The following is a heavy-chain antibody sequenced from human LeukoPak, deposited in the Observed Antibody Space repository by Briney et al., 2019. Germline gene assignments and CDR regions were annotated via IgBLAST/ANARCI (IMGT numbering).Heavy chain of an antibody. J-gene: IGHJ4*02. CDR2: KDQDGSDK. V-gene: IGHV3-7*01. CDR1: WFTLSTYL. D-gene: IGHD6-19*01. Sequence: PGGAPRPSLAAPWFTLSTYLESLGRPAPGPGVEGGGNKDQDGSDKYYVDSVKGRFTISRDNAKNSLYLQMNSLRAEDTAVYYCARDPFSLTVAGGPPIDYWGQGTLVTVSS. CDR3: ARDPFSLTVAGGPPIDY.